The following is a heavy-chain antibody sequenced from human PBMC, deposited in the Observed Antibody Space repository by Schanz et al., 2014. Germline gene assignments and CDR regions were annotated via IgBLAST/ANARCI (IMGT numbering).Heavy chain of an antibody. D-gene: IGHD4-17*01. Sequence: QVQLVQSGAEVKEPGASVKLSCKASEYTFTRHYMHWVRQAPGQGLEWMGIIHSTGGTTSHAQKFQGRVTMTRDTSISTAYMELSSLRSDDTAVYYCARELRLEYYFDYWGQGTQVTVSS. V-gene: IGHV1-46*01. CDR3: ARELRLEYYFDY. CDR2: IHSTGGTT. CDR1: EYTFTRHY. J-gene: IGHJ4*02.